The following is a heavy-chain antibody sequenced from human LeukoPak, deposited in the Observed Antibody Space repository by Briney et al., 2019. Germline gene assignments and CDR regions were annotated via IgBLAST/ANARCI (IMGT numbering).Heavy chain of an antibody. CDR3: ARAQYYYGSGNLLDY. Sequence: SETLSLTCTVSGGSISSGSYYWSWIRQPAGKGLEWIGRIYTSGSTNYNPSLKSRVTISVDTSKNQFSLKLSSVTAADTAVYYCARAQYYYGSGNLLDYWGQGTLVTVSS. J-gene: IGHJ4*02. D-gene: IGHD3-10*01. CDR2: IYTSGST. CDR1: GGSISSGSYY. V-gene: IGHV4-61*02.